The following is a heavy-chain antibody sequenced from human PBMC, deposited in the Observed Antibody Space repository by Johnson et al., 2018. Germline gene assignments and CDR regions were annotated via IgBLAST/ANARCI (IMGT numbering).Heavy chain of an antibody. V-gene: IGHV3-33*01. CDR2: IWYDGSNK. J-gene: IGHJ6*02. CDR3: ARDARGDV. CDR1: GFPFSNYA. Sequence: QLSESGLGVVPPWRSRRLSCEASGFPFSNYAMHWVRQAPGKGPEWVAVIWYDGSNKYYAASVKGRFTISRDDSKNTRYLQMNSLRAEDTAVYYCARDARGDVWGQGTTVTVSS.